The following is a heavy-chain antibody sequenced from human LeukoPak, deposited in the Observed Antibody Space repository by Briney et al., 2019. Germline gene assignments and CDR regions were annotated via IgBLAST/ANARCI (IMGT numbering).Heavy chain of an antibody. D-gene: IGHD3-22*01. CDR3: ARDRAVYSDSRGYYPDAFDI. CDR1: GFTFSSYN. V-gene: IGHV3-21*01. J-gene: IGHJ3*02. Sequence: GGSLRLSCAASGFTFSSYNMNWVRQAPGKGLEWVSSISSRSNYIYLADSLKGRFAISRDNAKNSLYLQMNSLRAEDTAMYYCARDRAVYSDSRGYYPDAFDIWGQGTMVTVSS. CDR2: ISSRSNYI.